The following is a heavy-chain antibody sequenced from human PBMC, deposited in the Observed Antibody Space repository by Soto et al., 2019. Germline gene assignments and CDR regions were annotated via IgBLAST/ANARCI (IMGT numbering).Heavy chain of an antibody. V-gene: IGHV4-34*01. CDR1: GGSFSGYY. D-gene: IGHD3-10*01. CDR2: INHSGST. Sequence: SETLSLTCAVYGGSFSGYYWSWIRQPPGKGLEWIGEINHSGSTNYNPSLKSRVTISADTSKNQFSLKLSSVTAADTAVYYCARGHYYGSGSYYNVGGYYYGMDVWGQGTTVTVSS. CDR3: ARGHYYGSGSYYNVGGYYYGMDV. J-gene: IGHJ6*02.